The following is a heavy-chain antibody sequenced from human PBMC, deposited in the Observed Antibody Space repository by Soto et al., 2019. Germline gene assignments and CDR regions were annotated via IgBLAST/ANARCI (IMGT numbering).Heavy chain of an antibody. CDR3: ARRYGGAFDI. V-gene: IGHV4-59*08. CDR1: GGSLSSYY. J-gene: IGHJ3*02. CDR2: IFYSGST. Sequence: PSETLSLTCTVSGGSLSSYYWSWIRQPPGKRLEWIGYIFYSGSTNYNPSLKSRVTISVDTSKNQFSLKLSSVTAADTAVYYCARRYGGAFDIWGQGTMVTVSS. D-gene: IGHD3-10*01.